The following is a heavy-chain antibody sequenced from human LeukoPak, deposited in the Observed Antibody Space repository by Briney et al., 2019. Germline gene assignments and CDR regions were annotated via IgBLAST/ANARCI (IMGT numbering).Heavy chain of an antibody. J-gene: IGHJ4*02. CDR1: GFTFSSYA. D-gene: IGHD6-19*01. CDR3: AKGSSSGWPYYFEY. CDR2: ITSGGGST. Sequence: GGSLRLSCAASGFTFSSYAMSWVRQAPGKGLEWVSAITSGGGSTYYADSVKGRFTISRDNSKNTLYLQINSLRAEDTAVYYCAKGSSSGWPYYFEYWGQGTLVTVSS. V-gene: IGHV3-23*01.